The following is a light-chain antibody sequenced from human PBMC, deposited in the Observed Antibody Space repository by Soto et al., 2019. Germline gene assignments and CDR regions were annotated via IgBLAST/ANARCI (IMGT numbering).Light chain of an antibody. V-gene: IGLV2-8*01. Sequence: QSVLTQPPSASGSPGQSVIISCTGTSSDVGGYNYVSWYQQHPGKAPKLVIYEVTKRPSGVPDRFSGSKSGNTASLTVSGLQAEDEADYYCSSFTGASTIFGTGTKVTVL. CDR3: SSFTGASTI. CDR2: EVT. CDR1: SSDVGGYNY. J-gene: IGLJ1*01.